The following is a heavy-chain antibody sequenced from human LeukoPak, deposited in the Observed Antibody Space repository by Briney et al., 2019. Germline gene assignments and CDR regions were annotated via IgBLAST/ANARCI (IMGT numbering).Heavy chain of an antibody. Sequence: PSETLSLTCTVSGGSISSYYWSWIREPPGKGLEWIGDIYYGGSTDYNPSPKSRVTISKDTSKTQFSLRLSYVTAADTAVYYCARARLDSSGRFDYWGQGTLVTVSS. J-gene: IGHJ4*02. D-gene: IGHD3-22*01. V-gene: IGHV4-59*01. CDR3: ARARLDSSGRFDY. CDR1: GGSISSYY. CDR2: IYYGGST.